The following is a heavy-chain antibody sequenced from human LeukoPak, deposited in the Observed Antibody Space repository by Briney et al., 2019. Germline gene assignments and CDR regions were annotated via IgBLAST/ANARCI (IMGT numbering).Heavy chain of an antibody. CDR3: ARADSATVVTPLDY. Sequence: SVKVSCKASGGTFSGYAISWVRQAPGQGLEWMGGIIPIFGTANYAQKFQGRVTITADESTSTAYMELSSLRSEDTAVYYCARADSATVVTPLDYWGQGTLVTVSS. CDR2: IIPIFGTA. J-gene: IGHJ4*02. D-gene: IGHD4-23*01. CDR1: GGTFSGYA. V-gene: IGHV1-69*13.